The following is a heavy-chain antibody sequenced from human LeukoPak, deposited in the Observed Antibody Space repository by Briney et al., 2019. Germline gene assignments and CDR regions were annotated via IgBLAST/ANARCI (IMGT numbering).Heavy chain of an antibody. V-gene: IGHV4-39*07. CDR3: ARLYCGADCSIDY. J-gene: IGHJ4*02. Sequence: SETLSLTCTVSGGSITSSSYYWGWIRQPPGKGLEWIGSISYSGSTYYSPSLKSRVTMSVDTSRNQFFLRLSSVTAADTAIYYCARLYCGADCSIDYWGQGTLVTVSS. CDR2: ISYSGST. CDR1: GGSITSSSYY. D-gene: IGHD2-21*02.